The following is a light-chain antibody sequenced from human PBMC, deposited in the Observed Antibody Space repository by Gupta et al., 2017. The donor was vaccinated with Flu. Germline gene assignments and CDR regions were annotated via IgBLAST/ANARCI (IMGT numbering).Light chain of an antibody. CDR2: ENN. Sequence: SSSNIGNYYVSWYQQLPGTAPKLLIYENNKRPSGIPDRFSGSKSGTSATLGIAGLQTGDEADYYCGAWDGSLSTGVFGGGTKLTAL. CDR3: GAWDGSLSTGV. J-gene: IGLJ2*01. CDR1: SSNIGNYY. V-gene: IGLV1-51*02.